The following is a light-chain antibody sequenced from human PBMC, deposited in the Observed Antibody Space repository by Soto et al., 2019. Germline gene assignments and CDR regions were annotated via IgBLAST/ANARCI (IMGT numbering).Light chain of an antibody. CDR2: GAS. J-gene: IGKJ5*01. V-gene: IGKV3-20*01. CDR3: QQYGGSPIT. CDR1: QSVTTR. Sequence: EIVLTQSPGTLSLSPLEIVSLAFRASQSVTTRLAWYQHKPGQAPTLLMSGASNRASGVPVRFSGSGSGTDFTLTITRLEPEDFALYYCQQYGGSPITFGLGTRLEI.